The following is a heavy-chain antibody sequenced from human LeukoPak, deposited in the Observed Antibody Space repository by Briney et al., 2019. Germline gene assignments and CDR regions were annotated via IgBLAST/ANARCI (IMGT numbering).Heavy chain of an antibody. Sequence: ASVKVSCKASGYTFTGYYMNWVRQAPGQGLEWMGWINPNSGGTNYAQKFQGRVTMTRDTSISTAYMDLSRLRSADTAVYYCARGAGLAAAGTYYWGQGTLVTVSS. CDR1: GYTFTGYY. J-gene: IGHJ4*02. CDR2: INPNSGGT. CDR3: ARGAGLAAAGTYY. D-gene: IGHD6-13*01. V-gene: IGHV1-2*02.